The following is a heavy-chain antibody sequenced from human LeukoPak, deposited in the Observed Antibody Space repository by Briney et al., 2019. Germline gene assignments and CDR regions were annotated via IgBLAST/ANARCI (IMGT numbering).Heavy chain of an antibody. CDR2: IKKTGSET. D-gene: IGHD5-24*01. J-gene: IGHJ4*02. V-gene: IGHV3-7*04. CDR3: TRVGYIDEGIDY. Sequence: GGSLRLSCAASKFIFSNYWMSWVRQAPGKGLEWVAYIKKTGSETYYVDSVKGRFTISRDNAKNSLYLQMNSLRAEDTAIYYCTRVGYIDEGIDYWGQGTLVTVSS. CDR1: KFIFSNYW.